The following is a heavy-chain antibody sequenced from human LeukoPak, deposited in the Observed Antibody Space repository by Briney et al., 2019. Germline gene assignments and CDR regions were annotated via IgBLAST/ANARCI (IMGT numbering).Heavy chain of an antibody. CDR2: ISGGGANT. J-gene: IGHJ2*01. Sequence: AGTLRLSCAASAFTFSSHGMSWVRQAPGKGLEWVSTISGGGANTYYADSVKGRLTTSRDNAKNSLFLQMNRLRVEDTAVYYCARVSAAGSGFLDLWGRGTLVLVSA. CDR3: ARVSAAGSGFLDL. CDR1: AFTFSSHG. V-gene: IGHV3-21*01. D-gene: IGHD6-13*01.